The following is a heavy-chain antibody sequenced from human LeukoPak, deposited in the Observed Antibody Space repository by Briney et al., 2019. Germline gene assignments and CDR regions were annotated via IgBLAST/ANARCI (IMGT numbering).Heavy chain of an antibody. D-gene: IGHD3-10*01. V-gene: IGHV5-51*01. CDR2: IYLSDSDA. Sequence: GESLKISCKASGYSFTSYWVGWVRQMPGKGLEWMGIIYLSDSDARYSPSFQGQVTISADKSISTAYLQWSSLKASDTAMYYCARSAGSSSRYFDSWGQGTLVTVSS. J-gene: IGHJ4*02. CDR1: GYSFTSYW. CDR3: ARSAGSSSRYFDS.